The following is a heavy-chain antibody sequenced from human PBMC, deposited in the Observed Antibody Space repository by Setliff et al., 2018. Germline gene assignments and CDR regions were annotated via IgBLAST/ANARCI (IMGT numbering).Heavy chain of an antibody. V-gene: IGHV4-34*01. D-gene: IGHD2-2*01. Sequence: SETLSLTCAVYGGSFRGYYWSWNRQPPGKGLEWIGAINHSGSTNYNPSLKSRVTISVDTSKIQFSLKLSSVTAADTAVYYCARKSRNIVVVPAAVIYYYYYYMDVWGKGTTVTVSS. CDR2: INHSGST. CDR3: ARKSRNIVVVPAAVIYYYYYYMDV. J-gene: IGHJ6*03. CDR1: GGSFRGYY.